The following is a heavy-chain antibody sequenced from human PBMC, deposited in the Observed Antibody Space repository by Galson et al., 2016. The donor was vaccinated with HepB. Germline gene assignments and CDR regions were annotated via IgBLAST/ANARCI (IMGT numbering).Heavy chain of an antibody. Sequence: SVKVSCKASGGTFSSYGLTWVRQAPGQGLEWMGGTMFISGTAHYAQKFQGRVRFTADEPTSTAYMELSSLTSGDTAVYYCARRGSFGSGSYSELWFDPGGQGTLVTVSS. CDR1: GGTFSSYG. J-gene: IGHJ5*02. CDR2: TMFISGTA. V-gene: IGHV1-69*13. CDR3: ARRGSFGSGSYSELWFDP. D-gene: IGHD3-10*01.